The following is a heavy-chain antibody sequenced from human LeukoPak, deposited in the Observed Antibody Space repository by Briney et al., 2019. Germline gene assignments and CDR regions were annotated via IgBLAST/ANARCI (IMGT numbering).Heavy chain of an antibody. V-gene: IGHV3-64*01. CDR3: ARAGIVGATAYFDY. D-gene: IGHD1-26*01. CDR1: GFTFSSYA. J-gene: IGHJ4*02. CDR2: ISSNGGST. Sequence: GGSLSLSCAASGFTFSSYAMHWVRQAPGKGLEYVSAISSNGGSTYYANSVKGRFTISRDNSKNTLYLQMGSLRAEDMAVYYCARAGIVGATAYFDYWGQGTLVTVSS.